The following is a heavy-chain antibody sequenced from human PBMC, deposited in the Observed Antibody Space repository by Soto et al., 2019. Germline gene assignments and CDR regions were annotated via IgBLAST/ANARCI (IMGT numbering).Heavy chain of an antibody. Sequence: QVQLVQSGAEEKKPGASVKVSCKASGYTFTSYAMHWVRQAPGQRLEWMGWINAGNGNTKYSQKFQGRVTITRDTPASTAYMELSSLRSEDTAAYYCARAWVVVTAPDYWGQGTLVTVSS. CDR1: GYTFTSYA. CDR2: INAGNGNT. V-gene: IGHV1-3*05. D-gene: IGHD2-21*02. J-gene: IGHJ4*02. CDR3: ARAWVVVTAPDY.